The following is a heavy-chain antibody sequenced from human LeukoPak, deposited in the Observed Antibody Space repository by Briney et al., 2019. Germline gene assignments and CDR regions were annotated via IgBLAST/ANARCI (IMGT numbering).Heavy chain of an antibody. J-gene: IGHJ4*02. CDR3: AKDNRRHYTSGPNPDSLH. V-gene: IGHV3-9*01. CDR2: ISWNSGSI. Sequence: GGSLRLSCAGSGFILNNYAMHWVRQPPGKGLEWVSGISWNSGSIDYADSVKGRFTISRDNAKNSLYLQMNSLRVEDTAFYYCAKDNRRHYTSGPNPDSLHWGQGALVTVSS. D-gene: IGHD6-19*01. CDR1: GFILNNYA.